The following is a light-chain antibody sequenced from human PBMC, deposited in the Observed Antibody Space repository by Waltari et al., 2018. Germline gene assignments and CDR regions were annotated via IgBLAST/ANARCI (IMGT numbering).Light chain of an antibody. CDR3: QEYGSSRDT. CDR2: DTS. V-gene: IGKV3-20*01. Sequence: ELVLTQSPGTLSLSPGERATLSCRASQSISSSYLAWDQQKPGQTPRLVIYDTSSRATDIPDRFSGSGSGTDFTLTISRLEPEDFAVYYCQEYGSSRDTFGQGTKLEIK. J-gene: IGKJ2*01. CDR1: QSISSSY.